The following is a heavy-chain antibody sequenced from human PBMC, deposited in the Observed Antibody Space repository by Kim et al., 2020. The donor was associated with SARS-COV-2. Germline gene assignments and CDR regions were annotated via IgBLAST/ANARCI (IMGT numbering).Heavy chain of an antibody. V-gene: IGHV3-9*01. CDR2: ISWNSGNI. CDR1: GFTFDDYA. Sequence: GGSLRLSCAASGFTFDDYAMRWVRQAPGKGLEWVSGISWNSGNIVYADSVKGRFTISRDNAKNSLYRQMNSLETEDTAFYYCAKDILDTSYYYCMDI. J-gene: IGHJ6*01. D-gene: IGHD3-3*01. CDR3: AKDILDTSYYYCMDI.